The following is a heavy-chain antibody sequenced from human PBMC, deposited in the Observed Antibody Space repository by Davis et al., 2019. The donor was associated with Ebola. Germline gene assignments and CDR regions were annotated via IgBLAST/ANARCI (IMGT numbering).Heavy chain of an antibody. D-gene: IGHD4/OR15-4a*01. CDR1: GMTFSSYA. V-gene: IGHV1-58*02. CDR2: IYIGSGNT. J-gene: IGHJ4*02. CDR3: VRDFGYEDGAGFQHYFDS. Sequence: SVKVSCKASGMTFSSYAMQWVRQTRGQRLEWIGWIYIGSGNTKYAPKFQDRVTITRDMSTSTAYMELSSLRSEDTAVYYCVRDFGYEDGAGFQHYFDSWGRGTLVTVPP.